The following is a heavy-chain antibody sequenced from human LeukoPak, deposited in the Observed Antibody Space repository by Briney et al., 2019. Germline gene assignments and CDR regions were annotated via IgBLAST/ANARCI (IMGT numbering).Heavy chain of an antibody. CDR1: GFTFSSYW. D-gene: IGHD3-22*01. J-gene: IGHJ3*02. CDR2: INTDGSST. V-gene: IGHV3-74*01. CDR3: ARDVVGSMSVVTGDI. Sequence: AGGSLRLSCAASGFTFSSYWMHWVRQAPGKGLVWVSRINTDGSSTSYADSVKGRFTISRDNSKNTLYLQMNSLRAEDTAVYYCARDVVGSMSVVTGDIWGQGTMVTVSS.